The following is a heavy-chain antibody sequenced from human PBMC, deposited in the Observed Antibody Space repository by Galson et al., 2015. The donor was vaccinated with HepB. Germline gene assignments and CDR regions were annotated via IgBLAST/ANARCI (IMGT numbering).Heavy chain of an antibody. CDR3: ARERGRDRVAKAGFDY. D-gene: IGHD5-12*01. Sequence: ETLSLTCAVYGGSFRGYYWSWIRQTPGKRLEWIGEINHHGTTKYNASLKSRVTISIDTRKSQFSLKLSSVTAADTAVYYCARERGRDRVAKAGFDYWGQGTLVTVSS. V-gene: IGHV4-34*01. CDR2: INHHGTT. J-gene: IGHJ4*02. CDR1: GGSFRGYY.